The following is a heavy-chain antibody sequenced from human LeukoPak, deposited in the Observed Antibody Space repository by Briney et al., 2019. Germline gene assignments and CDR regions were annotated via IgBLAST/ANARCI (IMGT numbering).Heavy chain of an antibody. CDR2: INSDGSST. J-gene: IGHJ4*02. V-gene: IGHV3-74*01. D-gene: IGHD3-10*01. CDR3: ARDGYYYGSGRQLDY. Sequence: PGGSLRLSCAASGFTFSSYWMHWVRQAPGKGLVWVSRINSDGSSTSYAGSVKGRYTISRDNAKNTLYLQMNSLRAEDTAVYYCARDGYYYGSGRQLDYWGQGTLVTGSS. CDR1: GFTFSSYW.